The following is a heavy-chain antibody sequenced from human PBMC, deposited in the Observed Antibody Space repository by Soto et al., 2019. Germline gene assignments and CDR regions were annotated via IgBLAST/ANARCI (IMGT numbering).Heavy chain of an antibody. Sequence: QVQLVQSGAEVKKPGASVKVSCKASGYTFTGYYMHWVRQAPGQGLEWMGWINPNSGGTNYAQKFQGWVTMTRDTSISTAYMELSRLRSDDTAVYYCARVRAYRTGYYYYYGMDVWGQGTTVTVSS. CDR2: INPNSGGT. V-gene: IGHV1-2*04. D-gene: IGHD3-16*01. CDR1: GYTFTGYY. CDR3: ARVRAYRTGYYYYYGMDV. J-gene: IGHJ6*02.